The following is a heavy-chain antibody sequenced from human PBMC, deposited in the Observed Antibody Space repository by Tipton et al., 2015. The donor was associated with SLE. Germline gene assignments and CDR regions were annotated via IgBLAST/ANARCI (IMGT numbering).Heavy chain of an antibody. J-gene: IGHJ4*02. V-gene: IGHV4-30-4*01. CDR1: GGSISSGDNY. CDR3: ARDDFWSGYYNRGDY. Sequence: TLSLTCTVSGGSISSGDNYWSWIRQPPGKGLEWIGYIHYSGSSYYNPPLKSRVTISVDTSKNQFSLKLSSVTAADTAVYYCARDDFWSGYYNRGDYWGQGTLVTVSS. D-gene: IGHD3-3*01. CDR2: IHYSGSS.